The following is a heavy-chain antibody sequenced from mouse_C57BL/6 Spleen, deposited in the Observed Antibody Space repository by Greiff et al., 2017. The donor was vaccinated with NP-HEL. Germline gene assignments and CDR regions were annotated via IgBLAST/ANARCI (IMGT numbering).Heavy chain of an antibody. D-gene: IGHD4-1*01. CDR1: GYTFTSYW. V-gene: IGHV1-55*01. J-gene: IGHJ2*01. CDR2: IYPGSGST. CDR3: ARSPLNWEYFDY. Sequence: QVQLQQPGAELVKPGASVKMSCKASGYTFTSYWITWVKQRPGQGLEWIGDIYPGSGSTNYNEKFKSKATLTVDTSSSTAYMQLSSLTSEDSAVYYCARSPLNWEYFDYWGQGTTLTVSS.